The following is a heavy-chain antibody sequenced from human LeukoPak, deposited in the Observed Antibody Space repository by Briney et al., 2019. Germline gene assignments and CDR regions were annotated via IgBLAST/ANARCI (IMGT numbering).Heavy chain of an antibody. Sequence: GGSLRLSCAASGXTFSSYSMNWVRQAPGKGLEWVSSISSSSSYIYYADSVKGRFTISRDNAKNSLYLQMNSLRAEDTAVYYCARVHYYDSSGYYYGFKPSEYYFDYWGQGTLVTVSS. CDR3: ARVHYYDSSGYYYGFKPSEYYFDY. CDR2: ISSSSSYI. CDR1: GXTFSSYS. J-gene: IGHJ4*02. V-gene: IGHV3-21*01. D-gene: IGHD3-22*01.